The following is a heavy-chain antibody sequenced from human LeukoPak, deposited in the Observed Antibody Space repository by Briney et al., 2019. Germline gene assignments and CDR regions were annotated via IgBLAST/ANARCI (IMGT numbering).Heavy chain of an antibody. CDR3: AKDQGIQLWLKYFQH. CDR2: ISGSGGTT. J-gene: IGHJ1*01. Sequence: GGSLRLSCAASEFTFSSYAMQWVRQAPGKGLEWVSAISGSGGTTLYADSVKGRFTISRDNSKSTLYLQMNSLRAEDTAVYYCAKDQGIQLWLKYFQHWGQGTLVTVSS. V-gene: IGHV3-23*01. CDR1: EFTFSSYA. D-gene: IGHD5-18*01.